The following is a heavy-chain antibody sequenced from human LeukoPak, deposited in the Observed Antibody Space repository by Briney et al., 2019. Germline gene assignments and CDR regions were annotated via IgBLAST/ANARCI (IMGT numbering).Heavy chain of an antibody. CDR1: GFAFSNHA. V-gene: IGHV3-23*01. CDR3: ARTPSRDFWSGYPFDY. D-gene: IGHD3-3*01. CDR2: ISGSGGST. Sequence: GGSLRLSCAASGFAFSNHAMNWVRQAPGKGLEWVSTISGSGGSTYYADSVKGRFTISRDNSKNTLYLQMGSLRAEDMAVYYCARTPSRDFWSGYPFDYWGQGTLVTVSS. J-gene: IGHJ4*02.